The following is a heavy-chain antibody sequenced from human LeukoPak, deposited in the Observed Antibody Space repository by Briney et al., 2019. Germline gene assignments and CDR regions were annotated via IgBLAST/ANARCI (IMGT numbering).Heavy chain of an antibody. CDR1: EYTFTSYD. D-gene: IGHD1-26*01. J-gene: IGHJ4*02. CDR3: ARGYIEDVGAYGY. Sequence: ASVTVSCKASEYTFTSYDISWVRQATGQGLEWMGWMNPNSGNTGYAQKFQGRVTMTRDTSIRTAYTELSSLRSDDTAVYYCARGYIEDVGAYGYWGQGTLVTVSS. CDR2: MNPNSGNT. V-gene: IGHV1-8*01.